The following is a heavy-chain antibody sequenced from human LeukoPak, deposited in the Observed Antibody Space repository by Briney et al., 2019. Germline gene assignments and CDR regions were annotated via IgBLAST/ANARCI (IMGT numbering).Heavy chain of an antibody. V-gene: IGHV4-30-4*01. Sequence: KTSETLSLTCTVSGGSISSGDYYWSWIRQPPGKGLEWIGYIYYSGSTYYNPSLKSRVTISVDTSKNQFSLKLSSVTAADTAVYYCAGARLVLGVFAWGQGTTVTVSS. CDR1: GGSISSGDYY. J-gene: IGHJ6*02. CDR2: IYYSGST. D-gene: IGHD3-16*01. CDR3: AGARLVLGVFA.